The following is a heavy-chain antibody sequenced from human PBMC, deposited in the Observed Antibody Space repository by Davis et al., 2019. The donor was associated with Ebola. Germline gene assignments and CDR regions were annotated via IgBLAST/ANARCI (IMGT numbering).Heavy chain of an antibody. CDR2: IYTADSDT. Sequence: GGSLRLSCKTSGYSFASYWIAWVRQMPGKGLECMGIIYTADSDTRYSPSFEGQVTISADKSTNTAYLQWNSLKASDTAMYYCARPLYRGFDLQLDNWGQGTLVTVSS. D-gene: IGHD3-10*01. CDR3: ARPLYRGFDLQLDN. CDR1: GYSFASYW. J-gene: IGHJ4*02. V-gene: IGHV5-51*01.